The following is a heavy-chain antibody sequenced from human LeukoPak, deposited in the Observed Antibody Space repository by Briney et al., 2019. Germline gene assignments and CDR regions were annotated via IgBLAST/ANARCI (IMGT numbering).Heavy chain of an antibody. CDR3: AREGSGNTLGY. CDR1: HYSISSGYY. D-gene: IGHD2-15*01. CDR2: IYRTGST. V-gene: IGHV4-38-2*02. J-gene: IGHJ4*02. Sequence: SETLSLTCTVSHYSISSGYYWGWIRQPPQKGREWIATIYRTGSTYYNPSLKSRDTISVDTSKNQFSLNLSSVTAADTAVYYCAREGSGNTLGYWGQGTLVTVSS.